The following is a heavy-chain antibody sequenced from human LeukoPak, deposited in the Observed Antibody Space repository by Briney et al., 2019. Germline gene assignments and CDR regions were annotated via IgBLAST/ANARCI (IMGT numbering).Heavy chain of an antibody. CDR2: INPNSGGT. J-gene: IGHJ6*02. V-gene: IGHV1-2*02. CDR3: ARDMGIVVVPAAKAPKYYYYGMDV. D-gene: IGHD2-2*01. Sequence: ASVKVSCKASGYTFTGYYMHWVRQAPGQGLEWMGWINPNSGGTNYAQKSQGRVTMTRDTSISTAYMELSRLRSDDTAVYYYARDMGIVVVPAAKAPKYYYYGMDVWGQGTTVTVSS. CDR1: GYTFTGYY.